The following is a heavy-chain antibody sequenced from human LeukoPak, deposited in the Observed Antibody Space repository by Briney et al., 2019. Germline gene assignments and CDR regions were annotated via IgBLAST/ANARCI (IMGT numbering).Heavy chain of an antibody. CDR3: ARDGLVVVPAAIRASPYYYYGMDV. Sequence: GASVKVSCKVSGYTLTELSMHWVRQAPGKGLEWMGGFDPEDGETIYAQKFQGRVTMTEDTSTDTAYMELSSLRSEDTAVYYCARDGLVVVPAAIRASPYYYYGMDVWGQGTTVTVSS. V-gene: IGHV1-24*01. CDR2: FDPEDGET. CDR1: GYTLTELS. D-gene: IGHD2-2*02. J-gene: IGHJ6*02.